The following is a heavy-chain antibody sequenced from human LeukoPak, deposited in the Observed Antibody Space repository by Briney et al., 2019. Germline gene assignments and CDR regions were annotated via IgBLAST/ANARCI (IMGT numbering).Heavy chain of an antibody. CDR2: ILHNGDST. Sequence: GGSLRLSCAASGFTCSTYVMSWVRQAPGKGLEWLSLILHNGDSTYYADSVKGRFTISRDNSKNTLYLQMNSLRAEDTAVYYCAKDRSSGSYPRGNEYWGRGTLVTVSS. D-gene: IGHD1-26*01. CDR1: GFTCSTYV. CDR3: AKDRSSGSYPRGNEY. V-gene: IGHV3-23*01. J-gene: IGHJ4*02.